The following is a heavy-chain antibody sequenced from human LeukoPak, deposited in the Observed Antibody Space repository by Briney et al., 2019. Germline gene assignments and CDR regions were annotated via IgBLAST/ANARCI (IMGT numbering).Heavy chain of an antibody. D-gene: IGHD3-16*01. Sequence: SETLSLTCSVSGDSISSSSYYWGWIRQPPGKGLEWIGTIFYSGTTYYNPSLKGRVTISVDTSKNQFSLKLSSVTAADTAVYYCARGRRWVVWGDNWFDPWGQGTLVTVSS. CDR3: ARGRRWVVWGDNWFDP. CDR1: GDSISSSSYY. CDR2: IFYSGTT. V-gene: IGHV4-39*07. J-gene: IGHJ5*02.